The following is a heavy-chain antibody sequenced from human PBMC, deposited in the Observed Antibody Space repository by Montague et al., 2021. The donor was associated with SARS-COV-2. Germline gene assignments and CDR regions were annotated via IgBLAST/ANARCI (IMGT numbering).Heavy chain of an antibody. J-gene: IGHJ4*02. CDR2: INHSGST. CDR1: GGSFSGYY. D-gene: IGHD3-3*01. V-gene: IGHV4-34*01. Sequence: SETLSLTCGVYGGSFSGYYWSWIRQPPGKGLQWIGGINHSGSTNYNSSLNSRGTISLDTSKNQFSLKLTSVSAADTAVYYCARGLGRPGTIFRVALYWGQGTLVTVSS. CDR3: ARGLGRPGTIFRVALY.